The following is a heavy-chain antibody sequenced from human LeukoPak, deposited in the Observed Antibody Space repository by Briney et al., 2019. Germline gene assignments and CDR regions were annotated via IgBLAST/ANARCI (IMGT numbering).Heavy chain of an antibody. J-gene: IGHJ6*02. V-gene: IGHV1-2*02. Sequence: ASVKVSCKASGYTFTGYYMHWVRQAPGQGVEWMGWINPNSGGTNYAQKFQGRVTMTRDTSISTAYMELSRLRSDDTAVYYCAREGWELLLVRYYYGMDVWGQGTTVTVSS. CDR1: GYTFTGYY. D-gene: IGHD1-26*01. CDR2: INPNSGGT. CDR3: AREGWELLLVRYYYGMDV.